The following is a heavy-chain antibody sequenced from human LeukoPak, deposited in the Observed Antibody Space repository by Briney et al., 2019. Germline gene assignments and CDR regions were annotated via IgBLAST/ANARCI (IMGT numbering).Heavy chain of an antibody. D-gene: IGHD3-10*01. Sequence: KTGGSLRLSCAASGFSFSAYSMNWVRQAPGQGLEWLSSIGARTSYIYHADSVKGRFAISRDDAKNSLYLQMSSLRDEDAAVYYCARDEFFDYWGQGTLVTVSS. CDR1: GFSFSAYS. CDR3: ARDEFFDY. J-gene: IGHJ4*02. V-gene: IGHV3-21*01. CDR2: IGARTSYI.